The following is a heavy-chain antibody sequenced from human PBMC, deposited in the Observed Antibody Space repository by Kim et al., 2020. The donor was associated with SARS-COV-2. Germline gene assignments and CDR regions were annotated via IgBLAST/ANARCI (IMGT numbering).Heavy chain of an antibody. Sequence: GGSLRLSCAASGFTFSSYSMNWVRQAPGKGLEWVSSISSSSSYIYYAASVKGRFTISRDNAKNSLYLQMNSLRAEDTAVYYCAAGTGLDWLFNNWFDPWGQGTLVTVSS. CDR3: AAGTGLDWLFNNWFDP. CDR2: ISSSSSYI. V-gene: IGHV3-21*01. J-gene: IGHJ5*02. CDR1: GFTFSSYS. D-gene: IGHD3-9*01.